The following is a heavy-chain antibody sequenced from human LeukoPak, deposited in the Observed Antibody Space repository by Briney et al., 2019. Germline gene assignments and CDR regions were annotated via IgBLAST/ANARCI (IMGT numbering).Heavy chain of an antibody. CDR3: ARDLAPSNYDSSGYYYVGFDY. D-gene: IGHD3-22*01. CDR2: IIPIFGTE. V-gene: IGHV1-69*13. CDR1: GYTFTSYG. Sequence: ASVKVSCKASGYTFTSYGISWVRQAPGQGLEWMGGIIPIFGTEKCAQKFQGRVTITADESTSTAYMELSSLRSEDTAVYYCARDLAPSNYDSSGYYYVGFDYWGQGTLVTVSS. J-gene: IGHJ4*02.